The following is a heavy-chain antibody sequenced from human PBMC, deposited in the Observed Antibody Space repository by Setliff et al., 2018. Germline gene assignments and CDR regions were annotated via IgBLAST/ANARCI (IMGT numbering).Heavy chain of an antibody. CDR2: INPNSGGT. Sequence: ASVKVSCKASGYTFTGYYMHGVRQAPGQGLEWMGRINPNSGGTNYAQKFQGRVTMTRDTSISTAYMELSRLRSDDTAVYYCARGAAAGYYFDYWGQGTLVTVS. CDR1: GYTFTGYY. V-gene: IGHV1-2*06. CDR3: ARGAAAGYYFDY. J-gene: IGHJ4*02. D-gene: IGHD6-13*01.